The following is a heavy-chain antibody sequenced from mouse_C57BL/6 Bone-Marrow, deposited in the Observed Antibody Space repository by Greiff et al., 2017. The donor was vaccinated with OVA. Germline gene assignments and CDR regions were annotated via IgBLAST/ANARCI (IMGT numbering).Heavy chain of an antibody. V-gene: IGHV1-55*01. Sequence: QVQLQQSGAELMKPGASVKMSCKASGYTFTSYWITWVKQRPGQGLEWIGDIYPGSGSTNNNEKFKSKATLTVDTSSSTAYMQLSSLTSEDSAVYYCARTGYYSNRVFAYWGQGTLVTVSA. CDR3: ARTGYYSNRVFAY. J-gene: IGHJ3*01. CDR1: GYTFTSYW. CDR2: IYPGSGST. D-gene: IGHD2-5*01.